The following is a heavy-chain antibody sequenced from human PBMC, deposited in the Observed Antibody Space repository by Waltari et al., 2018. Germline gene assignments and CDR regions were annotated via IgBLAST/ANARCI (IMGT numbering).Heavy chain of an antibody. CDR2: IYYSGST. J-gene: IGHJ2*01. Sequence: QLQLQESGPGLVKPSETLSLTCTVSGGSISSSSYYWGWIRQPPGKVLEWIGSIYYSGSTYYNPSLKSRVTISVDTSKNQFSLKLSSVTAADTAVYYCARHGRTVTTLVWYFDLWGRGTLVTVSS. CDR3: ARHGRTVTTLVWYFDL. V-gene: IGHV4-39*01. D-gene: IGHD4-17*01. CDR1: GGSISSSSYY.